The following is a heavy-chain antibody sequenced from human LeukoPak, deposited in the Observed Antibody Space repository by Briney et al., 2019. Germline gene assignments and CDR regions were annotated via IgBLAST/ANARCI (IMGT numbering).Heavy chain of an antibody. D-gene: IGHD2-15*01. CDR1: GGSFGGYY. Sequence: SETLSLTCAVYGGSFGGYYWSWIRQLPGKGLEWIGEINHSGSTNYNPSLKSRVTISVDTSKNQFSLKLSSVTAADTAVYYCARHKRGGYCSGGSCYGPNYFDYWGQGTLVTVSS. J-gene: IGHJ4*02. CDR3: ARHKRGGYCSGGSCYGPNYFDY. CDR2: INHSGST. V-gene: IGHV4-34*01.